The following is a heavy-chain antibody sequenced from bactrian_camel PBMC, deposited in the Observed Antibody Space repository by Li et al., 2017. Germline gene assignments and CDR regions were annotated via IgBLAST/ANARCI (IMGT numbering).Heavy chain of an antibody. CDR2: INRRGTT. Sequence: HVQLVESGGGSVQAGGSLRLSCAATTHRTYCMGWFRQAPGKEREGVAVINRRGTTRYADFVTGRFTISQDSARNTVYLQMNNLQPEDTATYYCAEGRGSRGEHCYSLNYWGQGTQVTVS. D-gene: IGHD6*01. J-gene: IGHJ4*01. CDR1: THRTYC. CDR3: AEGRGSRGEHCYSLNY. V-gene: IGHV3S55*01.